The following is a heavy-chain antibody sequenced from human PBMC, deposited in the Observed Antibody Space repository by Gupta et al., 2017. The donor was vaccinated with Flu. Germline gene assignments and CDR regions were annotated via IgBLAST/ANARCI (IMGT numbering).Heavy chain of an antibody. CDR1: GGSISSGGYY. CDR2: IYYSGST. J-gene: IGHJ3*02. V-gene: IGHV4-31*03. CDR3: ARARITMIVVARGAFDI. Sequence: QVQLQESGPGLVKPSQTLSLTCTVSGGSISSGGYYWSWIRQHPGKGLEWIGYIYYSGSTYYNPSLKSRVTISVDTSKNQFSLKLSSVTAADTAVYYCARARITMIVVARGAFDIWGQGTMVTVSS. D-gene: IGHD3-22*01.